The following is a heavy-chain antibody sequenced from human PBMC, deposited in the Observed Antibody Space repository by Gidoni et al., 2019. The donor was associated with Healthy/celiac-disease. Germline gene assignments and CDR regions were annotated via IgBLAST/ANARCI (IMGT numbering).Heavy chain of an antibody. Sequence: QVQLVESGGGLVKPGGSLRRACAASGFTFSDYYMSWIRQAPGKGLGWVSYISSSSSYTNSAASVKGRFPISRDNAKNSLYLQMNSLRAEDTAVYYCARVEGELRNFDYWGQGTLVTVSS. CDR1: GFTFSDYY. V-gene: IGHV3-11*05. J-gene: IGHJ4*02. D-gene: IGHD1-7*01. CDR2: ISSSSSYT. CDR3: ARVEGELRNFDY.